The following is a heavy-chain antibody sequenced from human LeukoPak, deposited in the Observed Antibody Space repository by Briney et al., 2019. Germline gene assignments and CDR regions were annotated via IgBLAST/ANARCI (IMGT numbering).Heavy chain of an antibody. CDR3: ARGLVVFKGAWFDP. V-gene: IGHV4-61*01. J-gene: IGHJ5*02. CDR1: GVSLSSGTYS. CDR2: ISYSGRA. D-gene: IGHD2-8*02. Sequence: SETLSLTCTVSGVSLSSGTYSWSWIRQSPEKGLEWIGDISYSGRANYNPSLKSRVIISVATSNKQFSLKLSSVTAADTAVYFCARGLVVFKGAWFDPWGQGTLVTVSS.